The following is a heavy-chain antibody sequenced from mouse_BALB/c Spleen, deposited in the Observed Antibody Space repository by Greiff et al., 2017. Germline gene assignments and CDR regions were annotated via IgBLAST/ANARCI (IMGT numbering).Heavy chain of an antibody. J-gene: IGHJ4*01. D-gene: IGHD1-1*01. CDR3: ARGYYYGSSCAMDY. V-gene: IGHV5-4*02. CDR2: ISDGGSYT. CDR1: GFTFSDYY. Sequence: EVKLVESGGGLVKPGGSLKLSCAASGFTFSDYYMYWVRQTPEKRLEWVATISDGGSYTYYPDSVKGRFTISRDNAKNNLYLQMSSLKSEDTAMYYCARGYYYGSSCAMDYWGQGTSVTVSS.